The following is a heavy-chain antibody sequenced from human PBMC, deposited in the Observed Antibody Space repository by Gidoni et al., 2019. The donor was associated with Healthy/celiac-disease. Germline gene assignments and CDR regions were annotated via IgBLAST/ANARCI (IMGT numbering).Heavy chain of an antibody. J-gene: IGHJ3*02. CDR2: IYHSGST. CDR1: GGSISSSNW. V-gene: IGHV4-4*03. Sequence: QVQLQESGPGLVKPPGTPSLTCAVPGGSISSSNWWSWVRQPPGKGREWIGEIYHSGSTNYNPSLKRRVTISVDKSKNQFSLKLSSVTAADTAVYYCARDLLTSGSLSVAFDIWGQGTMVTVSS. CDR3: ARDLLTSGSLSVAFDI. D-gene: IGHD1-26*01.